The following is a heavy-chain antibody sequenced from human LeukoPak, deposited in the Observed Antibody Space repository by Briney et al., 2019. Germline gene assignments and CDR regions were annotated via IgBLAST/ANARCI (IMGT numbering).Heavy chain of an antibody. CDR3: ATLTTVVTAYYFDY. Sequence: SETLSHTCTVSGASISSYYWSWIRQPPGKELEWIGYIYYTGSTDYNPSIKSRVTISVDTSKSQFSLKLTSVTAADTAVYYCATLTTVVTAYYFDYWGQGTLVTVSS. CDR2: IYYTGST. D-gene: IGHD4-23*01. CDR1: GASISSYY. J-gene: IGHJ4*02. V-gene: IGHV4-59*08.